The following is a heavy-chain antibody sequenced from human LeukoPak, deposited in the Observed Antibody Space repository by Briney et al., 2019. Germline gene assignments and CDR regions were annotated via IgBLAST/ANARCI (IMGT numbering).Heavy chain of an antibody. CDR3: ARGSTMVRGVDISY. J-gene: IGHJ4*02. CDR1: GGTFSSYA. CDR2: IIPILGIA. V-gene: IGHV1-69*04. Sequence: ASVKLSRKASGGTFSSYAISWVRQAPGQGLEWMGRIIPILGIANYAQKFQGRVTITADKSTSTAYMELSSLRSEDTAVYYCARGSTMVRGVDISYWGQGTLVTVSS. D-gene: IGHD3-10*01.